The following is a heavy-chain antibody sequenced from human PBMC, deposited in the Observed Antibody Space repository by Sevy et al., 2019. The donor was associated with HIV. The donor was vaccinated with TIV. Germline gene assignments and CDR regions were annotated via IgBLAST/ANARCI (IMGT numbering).Heavy chain of an antibody. D-gene: IGHD2-2*01. V-gene: IGHV3-7*03. CDR3: ARDVSSTSCLWGLDV. Sequence: GGSLRLSCAASGFTFSNYWMSWVRQAPGKGLEWVANIKKDGSEKYYVDSVKGRFTISRDNAKNSLFLQMNSLRAEDTALYYCARDVSSTSCLWGLDVWGQGTTVTVSS. CDR1: GFTFSNYW. J-gene: IGHJ6*02. CDR2: IKKDGSEK.